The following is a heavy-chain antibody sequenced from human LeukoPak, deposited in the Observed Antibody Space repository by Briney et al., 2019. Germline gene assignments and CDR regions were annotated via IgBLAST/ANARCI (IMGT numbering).Heavy chain of an antibody. CDR2: INPDGSIA. CDR1: GFTLSIYW. Sequence: GGSLRLSCVGSGFTLSIYWMYWIRQSPGKGLLWVARINPDGSIADYTDSVKGRFTISRDNAKNSLYLQMNSLRAEDTAVYYCARVSTYYDFWSGYTQYYFDYWGQGTLVTVSS. CDR3: ARVSTYYDFWSGYTQYYFDY. J-gene: IGHJ4*02. D-gene: IGHD3-3*01. V-gene: IGHV3-74*01.